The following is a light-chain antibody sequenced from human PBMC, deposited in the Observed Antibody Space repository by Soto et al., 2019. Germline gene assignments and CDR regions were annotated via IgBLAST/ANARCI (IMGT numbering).Light chain of an antibody. CDR2: EVS. CDR1: SSDVGGYNH. CDR3: SSYTSSSPYV. Sequence: QPVLTQPASVSGSPGQSITISCTGTSSDVGGYNHVSWYQQHPGKAPKLMVYEVSNRPPGVSNRFSGSKSGNTASLTISGLQAEDEADYFCSSYTSSSPYVFGTGTKVTVL. J-gene: IGLJ1*01. V-gene: IGLV2-14*01.